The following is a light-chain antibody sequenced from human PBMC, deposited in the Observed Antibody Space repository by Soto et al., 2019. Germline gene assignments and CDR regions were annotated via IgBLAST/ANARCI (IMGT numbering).Light chain of an antibody. CDR1: QSVSSN. CDR2: GAS. CDR3: LQYNNWPQT. Sequence: EIVMTQSPATLSVSPGERATLSCRASQSVSSNLAWYKQNTGQAPRLLIYGASTSATGIQARFSGSGSGTEFTLTISSLQSEDFAVYYCLQYNNWPQTFGQGTKVEI. V-gene: IGKV3-15*01. J-gene: IGKJ1*01.